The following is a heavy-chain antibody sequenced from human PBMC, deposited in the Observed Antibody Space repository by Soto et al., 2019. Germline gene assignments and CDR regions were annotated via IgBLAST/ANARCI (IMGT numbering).Heavy chain of an antibody. Sequence: PGGSLRLSCAASGFIFSNYIMAWVRQAPGKGLEWVSSITGSGVYTFYADSVRGRFTISRDNSKNTLFFQMNTLRADDTAIYFCVKAIGTNTFDFWGQGTLVTV. CDR2: ITGSGVYT. CDR3: VKAIGTNTFDF. V-gene: IGHV3-23*01. CDR1: GFIFSNYI. D-gene: IGHD2-8*01. J-gene: IGHJ3*01.